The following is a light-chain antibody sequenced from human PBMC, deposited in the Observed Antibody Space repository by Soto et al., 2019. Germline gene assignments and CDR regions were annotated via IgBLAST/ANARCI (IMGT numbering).Light chain of an antibody. CDR1: QSISNY. V-gene: IGKV1-39*01. J-gene: IGKJ1*01. Sequence: DIQMTQSPSSLSASVGDRVTITCRASQSISNYLNWYQQKPGKAPKLLMYAASSLQSGVPSRFSGIGSGTDFTLTISSLQPEDFANYYCQQSYSTPRTFGQGTKVEIK. CDR2: AAS. CDR3: QQSYSTPRT.